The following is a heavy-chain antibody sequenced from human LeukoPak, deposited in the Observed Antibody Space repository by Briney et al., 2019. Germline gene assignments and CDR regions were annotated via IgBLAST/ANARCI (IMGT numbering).Heavy chain of an antibody. Sequence: GGSLRLSCAASGFTFSNAWMNWVRQAPGKGLEWVSSISSSSSYIYYADSVKGRFTISRDNAKNSLYLQMNSLRAEDTAVYYCARVETRRYGMDVWGQGTTVTVSS. CDR1: GFTFSNAW. V-gene: IGHV3-21*01. CDR3: ARVETRRYGMDV. D-gene: IGHD4-23*01. CDR2: ISSSSSYI. J-gene: IGHJ6*02.